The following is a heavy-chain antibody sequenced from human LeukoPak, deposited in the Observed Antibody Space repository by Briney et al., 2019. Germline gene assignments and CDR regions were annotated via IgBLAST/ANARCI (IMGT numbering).Heavy chain of an antibody. CDR3: ATVGYRRVQLWLPVY. J-gene: IGHJ4*02. D-gene: IGHD5-18*01. V-gene: IGHV1-24*01. CDR2: FDPEDGET. Sequence: ASVKVSCKVSGYTLTELSMHWVRQAPGKGLEWMGRFDPEDGETIYAQKFQGRVTMTEDTSTNTAYMELSSLRSEDTAVYYCATVGYRRVQLWLPVYWGQGTLVTVSS. CDR1: GYTLTELS.